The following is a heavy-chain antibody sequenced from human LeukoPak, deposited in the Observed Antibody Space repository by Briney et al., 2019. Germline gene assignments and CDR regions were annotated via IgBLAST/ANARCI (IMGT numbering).Heavy chain of an antibody. CDR1: GFTFSSYA. J-gene: IGHJ6*02. CDR3: ARDRSSVAYYYFGMDV. V-gene: IGHV3-9*01. D-gene: IGHD2-15*01. Sequence: PGGSLRLSCAASGFTFSSYAMHWVRQAPGKGLEWVSVISWNGGNIGYADSVKGRFTISRDNAKNSLYLQMNSLRAEDTALYYCARDRSSVAYYYFGMDVWGQGTTVTVSS. CDR2: ISWNGGNI.